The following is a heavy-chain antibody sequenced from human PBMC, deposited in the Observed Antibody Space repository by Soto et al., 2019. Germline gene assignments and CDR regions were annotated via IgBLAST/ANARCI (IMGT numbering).Heavy chain of an antibody. CDR2: INPNSGGT. J-gene: IGHJ5*02. D-gene: IGHD5-12*01. Sequence: GASVEVSCKASGYTFTGYYMHWVRQAPGQGLEWMGWINPNSGGTNYAQKFQGRVTMTRDTSISTAYMELSRLRSDDTAVYYCARVDSGYEPFDPWGQGTLVTVSS. CDR3: ARVDSGYEPFDP. CDR1: GYTFTGYY. V-gene: IGHV1-2*02.